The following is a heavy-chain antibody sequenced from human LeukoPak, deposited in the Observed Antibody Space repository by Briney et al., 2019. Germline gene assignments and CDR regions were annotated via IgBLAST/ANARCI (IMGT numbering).Heavy chain of an antibody. CDR3: ARSHSSSSGHDAFNT. D-gene: IGHD6-6*01. V-gene: IGHV1-69*06. Sequence: SVKVSCKTSGGTVTTYAISWVRQAPGQGLEWMGGIIPIFDTPDHAQRFQGRVTITADRSTGTVYLELSSLRSEDTAVYYCARSHSSSSGHDAFNTWGQGTLVTVSS. J-gene: IGHJ3*02. CDR2: IIPIFDTP. CDR1: GGTVTTYA.